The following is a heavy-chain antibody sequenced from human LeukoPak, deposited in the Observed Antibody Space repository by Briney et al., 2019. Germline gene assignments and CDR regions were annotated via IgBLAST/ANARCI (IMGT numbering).Heavy chain of an antibody. J-gene: IGHJ5*02. Sequence: SETLSLTCTVSGYSISSGYYWGWIRQPPGKGLEWIGSIYHSGSTYYNPSLKSRVTISVDTSKNQFSLKLSSVTAADTGVYYCASGVLCSGGSCWNSWFDPWGQGTLVTVSS. D-gene: IGHD2-15*01. CDR3: ASGVLCSGGSCWNSWFDP. V-gene: IGHV4-38-2*02. CDR2: IYHSGST. CDR1: GYSISSGYY.